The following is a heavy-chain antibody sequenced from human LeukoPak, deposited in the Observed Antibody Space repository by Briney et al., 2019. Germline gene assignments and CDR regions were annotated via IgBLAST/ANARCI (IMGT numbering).Heavy chain of an antibody. V-gene: IGHV4-59*12. CDR3: ARDRGYSYAFDY. Sequence: SETLSLTCTVSGGSISSYYWSWIRQPPGKGLEWIGYMYYSGSTNYNPSLKSRVTISIDTSKNQFSLKLYSVTAADTAVYYCARDRGYSYAFDYWGQGTLVTVSS. CDR1: GGSISSYY. J-gene: IGHJ4*02. CDR2: MYYSGST. D-gene: IGHD5-18*01.